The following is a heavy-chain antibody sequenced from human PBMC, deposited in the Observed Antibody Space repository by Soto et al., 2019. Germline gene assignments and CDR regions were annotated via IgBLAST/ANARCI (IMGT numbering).Heavy chain of an antibody. CDR1: GYTLTELS. D-gene: IGHD3-10*01. V-gene: IGHV1-24*01. Sequence: ASVKVSCKVSGYTLTELSMHWVRQAPGKGLEWMGGFDPEDGETIYAQKFQGRATMTEDTSTDTAYMELSSLRSEDTAVYYCATSLGGGGAFDIWGQGTMVTVSS. CDR2: FDPEDGET. CDR3: ATSLGGGGAFDI. J-gene: IGHJ3*02.